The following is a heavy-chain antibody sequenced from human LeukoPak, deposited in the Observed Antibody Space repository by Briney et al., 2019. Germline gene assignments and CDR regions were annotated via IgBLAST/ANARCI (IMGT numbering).Heavy chain of an antibody. Sequence: GASVKVSCKASGGTFSSYAISWVRQAPGQGLEWMGRINPNSGGTNYAQKFQGRVTMTRDTSISTAYMELSRLRSDDTAVYYCARDVYDFWSGYPNNWFDPWGQGTLVTVSS. J-gene: IGHJ5*02. D-gene: IGHD3-3*01. CDR3: ARDVYDFWSGYPNNWFDP. V-gene: IGHV1-2*06. CDR2: INPNSGGT. CDR1: GGTFSSYA.